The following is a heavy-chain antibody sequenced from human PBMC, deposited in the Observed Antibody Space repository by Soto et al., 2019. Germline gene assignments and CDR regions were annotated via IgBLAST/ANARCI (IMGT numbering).Heavy chain of an antibody. CDR1: GGSISSYY. D-gene: IGHD6-13*01. V-gene: IGHV4-59*08. CDR3: ARKEGRQQRDG. J-gene: IGHJ4*02. CDR2: IYYSGST. Sequence: SETLSLTCTVSGGSISSYYWSWIRQPPGKGLEWIGYIYYSGSTNYNPSLKSRVTISVDTSKNQFSLKLSSVTAADTAVYYCARKEGRQQRDGGGRETRVTVPS.